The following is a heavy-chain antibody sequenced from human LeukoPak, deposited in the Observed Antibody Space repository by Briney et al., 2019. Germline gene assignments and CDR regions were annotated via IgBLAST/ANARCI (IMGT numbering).Heavy chain of an antibody. D-gene: IGHD5-18*01. CDR1: GGTFSSYA. V-gene: IGHV7-4-1*02. CDR3: ARDIPSSDPGYSYGYDAFDI. J-gene: IGHJ3*02. CDR2: IHPSTGNP. Sequence: ASVKVSCKASGGTFSSYAISWVRQAPGQGLEWMGWIHPSTGNPTYAQGFTGRFVFSLDTSVSTAYLQISGLKAEDTAVYYCARDIPSSDPGYSYGYDAFDIWGQGTMVTVSS.